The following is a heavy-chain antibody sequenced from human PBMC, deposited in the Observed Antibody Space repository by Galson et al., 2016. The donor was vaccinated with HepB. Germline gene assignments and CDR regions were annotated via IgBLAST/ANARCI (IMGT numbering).Heavy chain of an antibody. CDR2: IHLAGRDI. CDR3: TKHGVRTHDT. D-gene: IGHD3-16*01. CDR1: GFTFRYYA. J-gene: IGHJ5*02. V-gene: IGHV3-23*05. Sequence: SLRLSCAASGFTFRYYAMSWVRQAPGKGLEWVSAIHLAGRDINYADSVRGRFTISRDDSTSMLYLQMNSLRPEDSALYYCTKHGVRTHDTWGQGTQVTVSS.